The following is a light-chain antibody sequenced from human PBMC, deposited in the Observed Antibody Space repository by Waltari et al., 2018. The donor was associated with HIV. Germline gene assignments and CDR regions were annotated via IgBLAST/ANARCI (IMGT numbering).Light chain of an antibody. V-gene: IGLV2-8*01. Sequence: QSALTQPPSASGSPGQSVTISCTGTSSDIGAYNYVSWFQQHPGKAPKLMIFDVSKRPSGVPERFSVSKSGNTASLTVSGLQAEDEADYYCASHAGSKDVFGGGTKLTVL. J-gene: IGLJ2*01. CDR2: DVS. CDR1: SSDIGAYNY. CDR3: ASHAGSKDV.